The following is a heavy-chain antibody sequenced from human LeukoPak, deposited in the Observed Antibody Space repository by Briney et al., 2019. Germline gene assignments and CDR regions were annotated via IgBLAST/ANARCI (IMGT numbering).Heavy chain of an antibody. CDR3: ARASSGYYYDY. CDR2: IYYSGST. Sequence: NPSQTLSLTCTVSGGSISSGGYYWSWIRQRPGKGLEWIGYIYYSGSTYYNPSLKSRFTISVDTSKNQFSLKLSSVTAAGTAVYYCARASSGYYYDYWGQGTLVTVSS. D-gene: IGHD3-22*01. CDR1: GGSISSGGYY. J-gene: IGHJ4*02. V-gene: IGHV4-31*03.